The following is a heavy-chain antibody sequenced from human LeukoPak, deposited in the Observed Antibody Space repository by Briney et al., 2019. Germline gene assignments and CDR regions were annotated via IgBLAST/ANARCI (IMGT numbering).Heavy chain of an antibody. CDR1: SGSISSSSYY. Sequence: MPSETLSLTCTVSSGSISSSSYYWGWIRQPPGKGLEWIGSIYYSGSTYYNPSLKSRVTISVDTSKNQFSLKLSSVTAADTAVYYCARTVLDDCSGGSCFDAFDIWGQGTMVTVSS. J-gene: IGHJ3*02. V-gene: IGHV4-39*01. CDR3: ARTVLDDCSGGSCFDAFDI. D-gene: IGHD2-15*01. CDR2: IYYSGST.